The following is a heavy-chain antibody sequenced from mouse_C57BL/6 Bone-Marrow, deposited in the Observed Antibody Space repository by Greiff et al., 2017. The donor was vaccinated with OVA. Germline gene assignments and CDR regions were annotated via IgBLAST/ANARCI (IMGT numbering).Heavy chain of an antibody. CDR3: ARCYGSRDFDY. CDR1: GYTFTDYN. CDR2: INPNNGGT. Sequence: DVKLQQSGAELVRPGTSVKVSCKASGYTFTDYNMHWVKQSHGKSLEWIGYINPNNGGTSYNQKFKVKATLTVNKSSSTAYMELRSLTSEDSAVYYCARCYGSRDFDYWGQGTTLTVSS. D-gene: IGHD1-1*01. J-gene: IGHJ2*01. V-gene: IGHV1-22*01.